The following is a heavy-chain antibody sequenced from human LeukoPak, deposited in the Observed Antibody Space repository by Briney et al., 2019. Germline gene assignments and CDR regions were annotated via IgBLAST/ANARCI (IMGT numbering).Heavy chain of an antibody. J-gene: IGHJ4*02. CDR1: GFIFSNYW. CDR3: AKMEMATILPDY. D-gene: IGHD5-24*01. Sequence: GGSLRLSCGASGFIFSNYWMHWVRQVPGKGLVWVSRINSDGTIMGYADSVKGRFTISRDNSKNTLYLQMNSLRAEDTAVYYCAKMEMATILPDYWGQGTLVTVSS. V-gene: IGHV3-74*01. CDR2: INSDGTIM.